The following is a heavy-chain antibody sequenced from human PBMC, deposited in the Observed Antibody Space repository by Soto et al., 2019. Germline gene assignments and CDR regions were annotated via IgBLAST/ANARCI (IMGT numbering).Heavy chain of an antibody. V-gene: IGHV1-3*01. J-gene: IGHJ4*02. Sequence: ASVKVSCKASGYTFTSYAMHWVRQAPGQRLEWMGWINAGNGNTKYSQKFQGRVTITRDTSASTAYMELSSLRSEDTAVYYCARDRITIFGVVKYYFDYWGQGTLVTVSS. CDR1: GYTFTSYA. D-gene: IGHD3-3*01. CDR3: ARDRITIFGVVKYYFDY. CDR2: INAGNGNT.